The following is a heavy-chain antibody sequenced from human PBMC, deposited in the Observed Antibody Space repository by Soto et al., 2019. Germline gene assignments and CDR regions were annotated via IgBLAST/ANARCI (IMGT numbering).Heavy chain of an antibody. CDR3: ARVGGVPSSSPGLAD. V-gene: IGHV4-39*01. D-gene: IGHD6-13*01. CDR2: ISNSASI. J-gene: IGHJ4*02. Sequence: LSLTCTVSGGSISGNFYYWGWIRQPPGKGLEWIASISNSASINANPSLKSRVTISVDTSKNQFSLRLTSVTAMDTAVYYCARVGGVPSSSPGLADWGQGILVTVSS. CDR1: GGSISGNFYY.